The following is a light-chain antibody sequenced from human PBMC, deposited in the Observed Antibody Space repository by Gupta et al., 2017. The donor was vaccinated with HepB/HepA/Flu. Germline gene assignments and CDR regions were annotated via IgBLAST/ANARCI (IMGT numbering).Light chain of an antibody. V-gene: IGKV3-20*01. Sequence: IVLTQSPGTLSLSPGERATLSCRASQSVSSSYLAWYQQKPGQAPRLLIYGASSRATGIPDRISGSGSGTDFTLTISRLEPEDFAVYYCHQYGSSLWTFGQGTKVEIK. CDR3: HQYGSSLWT. CDR1: QSVSSSY. CDR2: GAS. J-gene: IGKJ1*01.